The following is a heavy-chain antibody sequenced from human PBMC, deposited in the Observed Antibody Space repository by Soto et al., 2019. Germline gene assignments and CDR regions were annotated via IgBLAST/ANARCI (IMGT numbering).Heavy chain of an antibody. D-gene: IGHD3-10*01. J-gene: IGHJ4*02. CDR3: VHTPGFPETFDY. CDR1: GFSLNTGAVG. CDR2: IYGDDDK. V-gene: IGHV2-5*02. Sequence: QITLKESGPTLVKPTQTLTLTCTFSGFSLNTGAVGVAWIRQPPGKALEWLVLIYGDDDKRYSASLVSRLAITKDTSENQVVLTLTNIDPVDTATYYCVHTPGFPETFDYWGQGTLVTVSS.